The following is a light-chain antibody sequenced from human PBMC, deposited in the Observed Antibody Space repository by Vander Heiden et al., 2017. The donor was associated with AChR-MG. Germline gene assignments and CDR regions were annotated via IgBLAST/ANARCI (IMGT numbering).Light chain of an antibody. V-gene: IGKV3-15*01. CDR1: QSFSTK. J-gene: IGKJ1*01. CDR2: DAS. Sequence: EIVMTQSPATLSVSPGERATLSCRASQSFSTKLAWYQHKPGQAPRLLIFDASTRATGIPARFSGSGSGRDFVLTINSLQSEDFAVYYCQQDNKWPWTFGQGTKVEIK. CDR3: QQDNKWPWT.